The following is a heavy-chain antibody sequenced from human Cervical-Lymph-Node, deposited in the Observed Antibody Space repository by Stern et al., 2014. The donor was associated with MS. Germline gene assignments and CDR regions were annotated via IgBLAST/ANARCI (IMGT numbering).Heavy chain of an antibody. CDR1: GYSFTNYW. D-gene: IGHD6-13*01. CDR2: ISPGGSDT. Sequence: EVQLVESGAEVKKPGESLKISCKASGYSFTNYWIAWVRQMPGKGLEYMGIISPGGSDTRYSPSFQGQVTIAADRSISTAYLQWNSLKASDTAMYYCARRSGSTWYALDVWGQGTTVTVSS. J-gene: IGHJ6*02. CDR3: ARRSGSTWYALDV. V-gene: IGHV5-51*03.